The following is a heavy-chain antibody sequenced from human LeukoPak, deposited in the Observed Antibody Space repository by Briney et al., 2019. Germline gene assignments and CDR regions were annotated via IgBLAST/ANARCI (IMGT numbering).Heavy chain of an antibody. V-gene: IGHV3-30*18. CDR3: AKDRHTVTTFDY. Sequence: PGRSLRLSCAASGFTFSSFGMHWVRQAPGKGLEWVAVISYDGRNEYYADSVKGRFTISRDSSKNTVYLQMNSLRPEDTAVYYCAKDRHTVTTFDYWGQGTLVTVSS. CDR1: GFTFSSFG. J-gene: IGHJ4*02. D-gene: IGHD4-11*01. CDR2: ISYDGRNE.